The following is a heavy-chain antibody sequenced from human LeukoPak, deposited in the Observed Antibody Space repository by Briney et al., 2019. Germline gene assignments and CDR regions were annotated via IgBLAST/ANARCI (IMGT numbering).Heavy chain of an antibody. CDR1: GFTVGSNY. J-gene: IGHJ4*02. D-gene: IGHD5-18*01. CDR2: IYSDRST. Sequence: GGSLRLSCAVSGFTVGSNYMSWVRQAPGKGLEWVSVIYSDRSTYYADSVKGRFTISRDNTKNTLFLLMNSLTAEDTAVYYCARALRGYSYVLDYWGQGTLVTVSS. V-gene: IGHV3-66*01. CDR3: ARALRGYSYVLDY.